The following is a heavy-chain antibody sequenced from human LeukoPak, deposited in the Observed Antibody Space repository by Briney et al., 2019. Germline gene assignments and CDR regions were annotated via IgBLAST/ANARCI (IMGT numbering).Heavy chain of an antibody. CDR3: ARRLMPGYYGMDV. CDR2: VYTSGST. V-gene: IGHV4-4*07. Sequence: SETLSLTCTVSGGSISSYYWSWIRQPAGKGLEWIGRVYTSGSTNYNPSLQSRVTMSVDTSKNQFSLKLSSVTAADTAVYYCARRLMPGYYGMDVWGQGTTVTVSS. D-gene: IGHD2-2*01. CDR1: GGSISSYY. J-gene: IGHJ6*02.